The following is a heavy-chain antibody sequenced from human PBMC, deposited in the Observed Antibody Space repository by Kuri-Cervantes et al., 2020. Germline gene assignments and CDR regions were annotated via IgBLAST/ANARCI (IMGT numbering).Heavy chain of an antibody. CDR2: IIPIFGTA. CDR1: GGTFSSYA. Sequence: SVKVSCKASGGTFSSYAISWVRQAPGQGLEWMGGIIPIFGTANYAQKFQGRVTITADESTSTAYMVLSSLRSEDTAVYYCVAGVVGEINWFDPWGQGTLVTVSS. CDR3: VAGVVGEINWFDP. D-gene: IGHD1-26*01. V-gene: IGHV1-69*13. J-gene: IGHJ5*02.